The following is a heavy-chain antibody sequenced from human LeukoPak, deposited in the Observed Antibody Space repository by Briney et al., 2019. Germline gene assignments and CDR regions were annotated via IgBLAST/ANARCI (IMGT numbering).Heavy chain of an antibody. Sequence: ASVTVSCKASGYTFTSYGISWVRQAPGQGLEWMGWISAYNGNTNYAQKLQGRVTMTTDTSTSTAYMELSSLRSEDTAVYYCATGGGYSYGFRYYGMDVWGQGTTVTVSS. V-gene: IGHV1-18*01. CDR2: ISAYNGNT. J-gene: IGHJ6*02. CDR3: ATGGGYSYGFRYYGMDV. D-gene: IGHD5-18*01. CDR1: GYTFTSYG.